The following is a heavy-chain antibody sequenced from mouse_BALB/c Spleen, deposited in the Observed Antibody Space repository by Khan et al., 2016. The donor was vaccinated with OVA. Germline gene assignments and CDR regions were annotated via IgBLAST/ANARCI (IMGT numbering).Heavy chain of an antibody. CDR2: ISTYYGDA. J-gene: IGHJ3*01. CDR3: ERGGGGDRFLY. CDR1: GYTFTDFT. Sequence: QVQLQQSGAELVRPGVSVKLSCKGSGYTFTDFTMHWVKQSHAMSLEWIGVISTYYGDANYNQKFKDKATMTVDKSSNTAYLDLARLTSEDSAIFDMERGGGGDRFLYWGQGTLVTVSA. V-gene: IGHV1S137*01. D-gene: IGHD2-13*01.